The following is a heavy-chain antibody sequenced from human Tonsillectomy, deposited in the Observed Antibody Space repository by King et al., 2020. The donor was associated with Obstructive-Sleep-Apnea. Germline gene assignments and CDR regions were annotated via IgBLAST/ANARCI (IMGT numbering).Heavy chain of an antibody. D-gene: IGHD3-22*01. V-gene: IGHV1-8*01. Sequence: QLVQSGAEVKKPGASVKVSCKASGYTFTSYDINWVRQATGQGLEWMGWMNPNSGNTGYAQRFQGRVTMTRNTSISTAYMELSSLTSEDTAVYYCARGRAGDTSTYYGFDPWGQGTLVTVSS. CDR1: GYTFTSYD. J-gene: IGHJ5*02. CDR2: MNPNSGNT. CDR3: ARGRAGDTSTYYGFDP.